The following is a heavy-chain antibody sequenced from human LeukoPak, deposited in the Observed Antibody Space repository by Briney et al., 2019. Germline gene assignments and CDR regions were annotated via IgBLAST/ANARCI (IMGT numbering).Heavy chain of an antibody. CDR1: GFTFSSYA. V-gene: IGHV3-30*04. D-gene: IGHD3-22*01. Sequence: PGGSLRLSCAASGFTFSSYAMHWVRQAPGKGLEWVAVISYDGSNKYYADSVKGRFTISRDNSKNTLYLQMNSLRAEDTAVYYCAKGSATYYYDSSGPDYWGQGTLVTVSS. CDR3: AKGSATYYYDSSGPDY. J-gene: IGHJ4*02. CDR2: ISYDGSNK.